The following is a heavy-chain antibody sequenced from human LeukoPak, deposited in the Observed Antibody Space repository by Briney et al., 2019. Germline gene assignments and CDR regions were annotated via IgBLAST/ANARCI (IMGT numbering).Heavy chain of an antibody. V-gene: IGHV3-53*01. CDR2: LYSGGDT. CDR1: GFSITRKY. Sequence: GGSLRLSCAASGFSITRKYMSWVRQAPGKGLEWVSALYSGGDTSYADSVQGRLTISRDDSKNTLYLQMDSLRAEDTAVYYCARGFGVCWTTTCFQPFDYWGQGSLVTVSS. J-gene: IGHJ4*02. D-gene: IGHD3-10*01. CDR3: ARGFGVCWTTTCFQPFDY.